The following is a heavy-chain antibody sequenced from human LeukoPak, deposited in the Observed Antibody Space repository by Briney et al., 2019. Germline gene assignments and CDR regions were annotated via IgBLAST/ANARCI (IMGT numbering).Heavy chain of an antibody. CDR3: ARERQIAVVTGSTFDL. J-gene: IGHJ3*01. Sequence: SETLSLTCTVSGGSISTNDWWSWVRQPPGKGLEWIGEIYHSGSTYSNPSLKSRVSTSVDKSKNQFSLKLISVTAADTAVYYCARERQIAVVTGSTFDLWGRGALVIVSA. CDR1: GGSISTNDW. CDR2: IYHSGST. V-gene: IGHV4-4*02. D-gene: IGHD1-14*01.